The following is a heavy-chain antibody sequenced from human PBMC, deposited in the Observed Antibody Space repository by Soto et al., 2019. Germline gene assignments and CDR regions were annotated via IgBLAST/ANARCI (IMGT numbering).Heavy chain of an antibody. J-gene: IGHJ6*02. V-gene: IGHV3-23*04. Sequence: EVQLVESGGGLVQPGRSLRLSCAASGFTFGDYSMSWVRQAPGKGLEWVSALSGSGSNTYYADSVKGRFTISRDNSKNTLFLQMNSLRAEDTAVYYCAKALRYFDWLVRPWNAMDVWGQGTTVTVSS. CDR3: AKALRYFDWLVRPWNAMDV. CDR1: GFTFGDYS. D-gene: IGHD3-9*01. CDR2: LSGSGSNT.